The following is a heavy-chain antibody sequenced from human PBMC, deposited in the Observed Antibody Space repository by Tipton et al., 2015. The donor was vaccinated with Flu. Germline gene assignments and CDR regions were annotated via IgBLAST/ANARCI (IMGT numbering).Heavy chain of an antibody. CDR3: ARRLRRWLQLPYYFDY. CDR1: GGSFSGYY. CDR2: LNHSGST. D-gene: IGHD5-24*01. Sequence: TLSLTCAVYGGSFSGYYWSWIRQPPGKGLEWIGELNHSGSTNHNPSLKSRVTISVDTSKNQFSLKLSSVTAADTAVYYCARRLRRWLQLPYYFDYWGQGTLVTVSS. V-gene: IGHV4-34*01. J-gene: IGHJ4*02.